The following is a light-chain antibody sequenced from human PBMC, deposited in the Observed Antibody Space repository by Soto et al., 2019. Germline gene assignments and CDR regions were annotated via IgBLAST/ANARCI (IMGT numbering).Light chain of an antibody. Sequence: QPVLTQPPSVSGAPGQRVTISCTGSSSNIGAGYDVHWYQQLPGTAPKLLIYNDNNRPSGVPDRFSGSKSGTSASLAITGLQPEDEADYYCQSYDSSLSPYVFGTGTKLTVL. CDR3: QSYDSSLSPYV. CDR2: NDN. V-gene: IGLV1-40*01. J-gene: IGLJ1*01. CDR1: SSNIGAGYD.